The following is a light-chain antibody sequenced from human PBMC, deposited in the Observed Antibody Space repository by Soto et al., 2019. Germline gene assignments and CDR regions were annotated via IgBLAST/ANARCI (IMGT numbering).Light chain of an antibody. J-gene: IGKJ4*01. V-gene: IGKV1-12*01. CDR1: QDINRW. Sequence: DIQMTQSPSSVSASVGDRVTITCRASQDINRWLGWYQQKPGKSPNLLIFGASLLHSGSPSRSSGGGSATDFTLSISSLLPKDFATYYCEPSKSYPPTFGGGTKVEIK. CDR2: GAS. CDR3: EPSKSYPPT.